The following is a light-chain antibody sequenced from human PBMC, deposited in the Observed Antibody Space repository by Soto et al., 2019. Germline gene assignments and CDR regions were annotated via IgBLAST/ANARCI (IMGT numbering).Light chain of an antibody. CDR3: QQYNNWPQT. Sequence: IVLTQSPATLFLSPGERATLSCRASQSVFSYLAWYQQKPGQPPRLLIYGASTRATDIPARFSGSGSGTEFTLTISSLQSEDFAEYHCQQYNNWPQTFGQGTKVDI. V-gene: IGKV3-15*01. J-gene: IGKJ1*01. CDR1: QSVFSY. CDR2: GAS.